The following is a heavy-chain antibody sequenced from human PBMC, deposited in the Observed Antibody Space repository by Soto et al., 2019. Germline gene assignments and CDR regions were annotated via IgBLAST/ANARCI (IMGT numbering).Heavy chain of an antibody. V-gene: IGHV3-64*01. CDR3: ARGRKDDYGDPGDFDY. CDR2: ITGNGGST. D-gene: IGHD4-17*01. CDR1: GFTFSSYG. Sequence: EVQLVESGGGLVQPGGSVRLSCAASGFTFSSYGMHWVRQAPGKGLEYVSAITGNGGSTYYANSVKGRFTISRDNSKNTLYLQMVSLRADDMAVYYCARGRKDDYGDPGDFDYWGQGTLVTVSS. J-gene: IGHJ4*02.